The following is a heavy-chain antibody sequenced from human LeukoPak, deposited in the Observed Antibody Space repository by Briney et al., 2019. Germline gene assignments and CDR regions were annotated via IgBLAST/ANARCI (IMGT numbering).Heavy chain of an antibody. D-gene: IGHD2-15*01. CDR2: IRYDGSNK. V-gene: IGHV3-30*02. CDR1: GFTFSSYG. J-gene: IGHJ6*02. CDR3: ARVSHVVVAATGVYGMDV. Sequence: GGSLRLSCAASGFTFSSYGMHWVRQAPGKGLEWVAFIRYDGSNKYYADSVKGRFTISRDNSKNTLYLQMNSLRAEDTAVYYCARVSHVVVAATGVYGMDVWGQGTTVTVSS.